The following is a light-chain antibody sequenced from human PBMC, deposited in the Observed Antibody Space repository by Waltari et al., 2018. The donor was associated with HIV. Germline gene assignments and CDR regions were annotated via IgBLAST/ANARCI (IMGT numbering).Light chain of an antibody. CDR3: MQALQTPYT. J-gene: IGKJ2*01. V-gene: IGKV2-28*01. CDR2: LGS. Sequence: DIVMTQSPLSLPVTPGQPASIPCRSSQSLLHSNRYTYLDWYLQKPGQSPQLLIYLGSNRASGVPDRFSGSGSGTDFTLKISRVEAEDVGVYYCMQALQTPYTFGQGTKLEIK. CDR1: QSLLHSNRYTY.